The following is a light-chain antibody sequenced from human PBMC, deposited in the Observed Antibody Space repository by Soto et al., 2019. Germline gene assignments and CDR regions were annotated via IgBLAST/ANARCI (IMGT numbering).Light chain of an antibody. CDR3: QQYGSSPRFT. J-gene: IGKJ3*01. Sequence: EIVLTQSPGTLSLSPGERATLSCRASQSIASSYLAWFQQKPGQAPRLLIYGASSRATGIPDGFSGSGSRTDFTLTITRLEPEDFAVYYCQQYGSSPRFTFGPGTKVDIK. CDR2: GAS. V-gene: IGKV3-20*01. CDR1: QSIASSY.